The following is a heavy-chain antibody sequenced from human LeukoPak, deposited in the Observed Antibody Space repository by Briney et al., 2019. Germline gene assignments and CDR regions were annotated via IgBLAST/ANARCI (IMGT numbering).Heavy chain of an antibody. CDR1: GYSFTSYW. CDR2: IYPGDSDT. Sequence: GESLKISCKGSGYSFTSYWIGWVRQMPGKGLEWMGIIYPGDSDTRYSPSFQGQVTISADKSISTAYLQWSSLKASDTAVYYCARRGRRFLEWSTYFDYWGQGTLVTVSS. D-gene: IGHD3-3*01. J-gene: IGHJ4*02. CDR3: ARRGRRFLEWSTYFDY. V-gene: IGHV5-51*01.